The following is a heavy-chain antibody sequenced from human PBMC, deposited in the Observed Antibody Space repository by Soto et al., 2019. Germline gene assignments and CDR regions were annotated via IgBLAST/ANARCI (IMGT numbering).Heavy chain of an antibody. J-gene: IGHJ4*02. V-gene: IGHV1-69*08. CDR2: IIPILGIA. CDR3: ARDPGIAAAGVDY. D-gene: IGHD6-13*01. CDR1: GGTFSSYT. Sequence: QVQLVQSGAEVKKPGSSVKVSCKASGGTFSSYTISWVRQAPGQGLEWMGRIIPILGIANYAQKFQGRVTITADKSTSAAYMERSSLRSEDTAVYYCARDPGIAAAGVDYWGQGTLVTVSS.